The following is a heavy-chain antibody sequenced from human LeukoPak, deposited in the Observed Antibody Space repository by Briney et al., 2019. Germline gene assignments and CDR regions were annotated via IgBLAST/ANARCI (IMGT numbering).Heavy chain of an antibody. D-gene: IGHD6-19*01. J-gene: IGHJ4*02. Sequence: ASVKVSCKASGYTFTSYGISWVRQAPGQGLEWMGRINPNSGDTNYAQKFQGRVAMTRDTSISTAFMELTRLRSDDTAVYYCAVSGWYLKYYFDYWGQGTLVTVSS. CDR3: AVSGWYLKYYFDY. V-gene: IGHV1-2*06. CDR1: GYTFTSYG. CDR2: INPNSGDT.